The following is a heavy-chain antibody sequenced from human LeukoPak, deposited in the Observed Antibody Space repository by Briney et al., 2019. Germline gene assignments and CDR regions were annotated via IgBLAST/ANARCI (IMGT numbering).Heavy chain of an antibody. J-gene: IGHJ4*02. CDR1: GGSISSSSYY. CDR2: IYYSGST. Sequence: PSETLSLTCTVSGGSISSSSYYWGWIRQPPGKGLEWIGSIYYSGSTYYNPSLKSRVTISVDTSKNQFSLKLSSVTAADTAVYYCAREGHTAMGLFDYWGQGTLVTVSS. CDR3: AREGHTAMGLFDY. D-gene: IGHD5-18*01. V-gene: IGHV4-39*07.